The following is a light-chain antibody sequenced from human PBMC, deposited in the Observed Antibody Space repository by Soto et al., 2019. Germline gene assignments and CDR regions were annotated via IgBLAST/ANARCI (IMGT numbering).Light chain of an antibody. CDR1: PTINND. Sequence: DIVLTQSPATLSLSTGERATLSCRASPTINNDLAWYQNKPGQAPSILIYYASTRATGIPARFIGIGSWTDFNLAISRLEPEDFSVYECQQSGSSTVTFGQGTRLEIK. V-gene: IGKV3-20*01. CDR3: QQSGSSTVT. J-gene: IGKJ5*01. CDR2: YAS.